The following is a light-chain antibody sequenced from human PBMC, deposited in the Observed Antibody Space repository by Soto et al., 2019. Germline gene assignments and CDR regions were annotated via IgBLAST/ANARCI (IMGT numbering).Light chain of an antibody. CDR3: SSYAGSNNVV. Sequence: QSALTQPPSASGSPGQSVTISCTGTSSDVGGYNYVSWYQQHPGKAPKLMIYEVSKRPSGVPDRSSGSKSGNTASLTVSGLPAEDEDDYCCSSYAGSNNVVFGGGTKVTVL. V-gene: IGLV2-8*01. CDR1: SSDVGGYNY. CDR2: EVS. J-gene: IGLJ2*01.